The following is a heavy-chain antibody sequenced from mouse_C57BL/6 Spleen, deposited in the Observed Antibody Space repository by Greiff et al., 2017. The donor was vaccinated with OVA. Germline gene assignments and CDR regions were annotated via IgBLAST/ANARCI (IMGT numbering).Heavy chain of an antibody. CDR3: ARSITTVVATGSGYYYAMDY. J-gene: IGHJ4*01. V-gene: IGHV5-4*01. D-gene: IGHD1-1*01. CDR1: GFTFSSYA. Sequence: EVQGVESGGGLVKPGGSLKLSCAASGFTFSSYAMSWVRQTPEKRLEWVATISDGGSYTYYPDNVKGRFTISRDNAKNNLYLQMSHLKSEDTAMYYCARSITTVVATGSGYYYAMDYWGQGTSVTVSS. CDR2: ISDGGSYT.